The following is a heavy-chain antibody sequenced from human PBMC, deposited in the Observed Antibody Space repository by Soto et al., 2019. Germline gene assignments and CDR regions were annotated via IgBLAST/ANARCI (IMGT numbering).Heavy chain of an antibody. Sequence: SVKVSCKASGGTFRSYAISWVRQAPGQGPEWMGGIIPIFGTANYAQKFQGRVTITADESTSTAYMELSSLRSEDTAVYYCARHVPAAGYYYGMDVWGQGTTVPVSS. CDR2: IIPIFGTA. D-gene: IGHD2-2*01. J-gene: IGHJ6*02. V-gene: IGHV1-69*13. CDR3: ARHVPAAGYYYGMDV. CDR1: GGTFRSYA.